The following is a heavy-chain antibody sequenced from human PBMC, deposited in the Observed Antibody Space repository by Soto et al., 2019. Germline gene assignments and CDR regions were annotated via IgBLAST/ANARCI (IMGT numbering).Heavy chain of an antibody. Sequence: PGGCLSLSCAASGFTFEVYTMHWGRRAPGKGLEWCSLMSWDGASTYYADSVKGRFTNSRDNSKIAPSLQMNSLRTEDTALDDCAKDEVPAATVTPPPESWIDVWGQGTTVTVSS. CDR2: MSWDGAST. J-gene: IGHJ6*02. CDR1: GFTFEVYT. V-gene: IGHV3-43*01. CDR3: AKDEVPAATVTPPPESWIDV. D-gene: IGHD2-2*01.